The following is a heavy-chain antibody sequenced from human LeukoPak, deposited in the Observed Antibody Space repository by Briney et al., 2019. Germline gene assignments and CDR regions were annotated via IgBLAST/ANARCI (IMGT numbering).Heavy chain of an antibody. V-gene: IGHV3-23*01. Sequence: GGSLRLSCAASGFTFRTSAMSWVRQAPAKGLQWVSSINGGDYSTYYADSVKGRFTISRDSSKNILYLQMNSLRTDDTAMYYCATANPTPRGINFDSWGQGTLVTVSS. CDR1: GFTFRTSA. D-gene: IGHD3-10*01. CDR3: ATANPTPRGINFDS. CDR2: INGGDYST. J-gene: IGHJ4*02.